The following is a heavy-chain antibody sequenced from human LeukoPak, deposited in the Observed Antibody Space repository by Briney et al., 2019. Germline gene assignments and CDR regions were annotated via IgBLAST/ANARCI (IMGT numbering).Heavy chain of an antibody. V-gene: IGHV1-8*02. CDR3: ARAYRVRTRNWFDP. Sequence: ASVKVSCKASGYTFTSYDINWVRQATGQGLEWMGWMNPNSGNTGYAQKLQGRVTMTTDTSTSTAYMELRSLRSDDTAVYYCARAYRVRTRNWFDPWDQGTLVTVSS. CDR1: GYTFTSYD. CDR2: MNPNSGNT. D-gene: IGHD3-16*02. J-gene: IGHJ5*02.